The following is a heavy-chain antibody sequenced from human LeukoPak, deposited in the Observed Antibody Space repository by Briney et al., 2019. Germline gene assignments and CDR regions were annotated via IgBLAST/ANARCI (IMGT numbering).Heavy chain of an antibody. V-gene: IGHV1-46*01. Sequence: GASVKVSCKASGYTFTSYYMHWVRQAPGQGLGWMGIINPSGGSTSYAQKLQGRVTMTRDTSTSTVYMELSSLRSEDTAVYYCARDYRFSGSFYDAFDIWGQGTMVTVSS. CDR2: INPSGGST. D-gene: IGHD1-26*01. CDR3: ARDYRFSGSFYDAFDI. CDR1: GYTFTSYY. J-gene: IGHJ3*02.